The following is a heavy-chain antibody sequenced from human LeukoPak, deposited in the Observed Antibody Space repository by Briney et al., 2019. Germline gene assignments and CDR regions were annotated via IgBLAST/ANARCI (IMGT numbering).Heavy chain of an antibody. CDR1: GYTFTNYG. CDR2: ISGYNGNT. CDR3: ARVTFYFDY. Sequence: ASVKVSCKASGYTFTNYGISWIRQAPGQGLEWMGWISGYNGNTKYAQKFQGRVTMTTDTSTSTAYMDLRSLRPDDTAVYYCARVTFYFDYRGQGTLVTVSS. V-gene: IGHV1-18*01. J-gene: IGHJ4*02.